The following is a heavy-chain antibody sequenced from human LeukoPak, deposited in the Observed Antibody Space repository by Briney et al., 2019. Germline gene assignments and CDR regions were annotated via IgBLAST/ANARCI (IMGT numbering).Heavy chain of an antibody. CDR1: GFTFSSYA. CDR2: ISYDGSNK. CDR3: ARETTLYYYYYAMDV. J-gene: IGHJ6*02. D-gene: IGHD4-11*01. V-gene: IGHV3-30-3*01. Sequence: GGSLRLSCAASGFTFSSYAMHWVRQAPGKGLGWVAVISYDGSNKYYADSVKGRFTISRDNSKNTLYLQMNSLRAEDTAVYYCARETTLYYYYYAMDVWGQGTTVTVSS.